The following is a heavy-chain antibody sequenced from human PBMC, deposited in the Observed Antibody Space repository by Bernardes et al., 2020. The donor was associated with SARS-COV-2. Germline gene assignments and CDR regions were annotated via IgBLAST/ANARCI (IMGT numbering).Heavy chain of an antibody. J-gene: IGHJ3*02. CDR1: GFTFSSYW. D-gene: IGHD4-17*01. V-gene: IGHV3-74*01. Sequence: GRSLRLCCAASGFTFSSYWMHWVRQAPGKGLVWVSRINTDGSTTNYADSVKGRFTMSRDNAKNTLYVQMNSLRAEDTAVYYCARGLRSTVPNALDIWGQGTMVTVSS. CDR2: INTDGSTT. CDR3: ARGLRSTVPNALDI.